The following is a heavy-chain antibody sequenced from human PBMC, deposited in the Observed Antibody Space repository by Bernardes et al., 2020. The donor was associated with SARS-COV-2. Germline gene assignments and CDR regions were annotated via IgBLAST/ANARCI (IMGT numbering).Heavy chain of an antibody. J-gene: IGHJ4*02. CDR2: IYPGDSDT. CDR3: ARGAPSERWITMIVVVIPDFDY. D-gene: IGHD3-22*01. CDR1: GYSFTSYW. Sequence: GESLKISCKGSGYSFTSYWIGWVRQMPGKGLEWMGIIYPGDSDTRYSPSFQGQVTISADKSISTAYLQWSSLKASDTAMYYCARGAPSERWITMIVVVIPDFDYWGQGTLVTVSS. V-gene: IGHV5-51*01.